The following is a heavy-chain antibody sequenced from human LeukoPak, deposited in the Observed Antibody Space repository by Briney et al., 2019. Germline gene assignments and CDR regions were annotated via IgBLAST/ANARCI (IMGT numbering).Heavy chain of an antibody. CDR3: ARGYCSGGNCYPRDWFDP. J-gene: IGHJ5*02. Sequence: GGSLTLSCAASGFTFGSYEMNWVRHAPGKGLEWVSDISSSGSSIFYADSVKGRFTISRDNAKNSLYLQMNSLRAEDTAMYYCARGYCSGGNCYPRDWFDPWGQGTLVTVSS. V-gene: IGHV3-48*03. D-gene: IGHD2-15*01. CDR2: ISSSGSSI. CDR1: GFTFGSYE.